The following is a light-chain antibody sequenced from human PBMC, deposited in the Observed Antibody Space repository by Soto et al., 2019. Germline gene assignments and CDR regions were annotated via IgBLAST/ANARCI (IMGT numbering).Light chain of an antibody. J-gene: IGKJ1*01. CDR2: GAS. CDR3: QQYGTSLWP. Sequence: EIVLTQSPGTLSLSPGERATLSCRASQSVSSSHLAWYQQKPGQAPRLLIYGASNRATGIPDRFSGSGSGXXXXXXXXRLEPEDFAVYYCQQYGTSLWPFGQGTKVEIK. V-gene: IGKV3-20*01. CDR1: QSVSSSH.